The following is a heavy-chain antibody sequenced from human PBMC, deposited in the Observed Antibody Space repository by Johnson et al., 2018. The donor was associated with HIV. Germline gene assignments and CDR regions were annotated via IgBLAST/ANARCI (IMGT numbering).Heavy chain of an antibody. J-gene: IGHJ3*02. Sequence: QVQLVESGGGVVQPGRSLRLSCAASGFTFSGFEMHWVRQSPGKGLEWVAGISFDGSNKHYGDSVKGRFPISRDNSKNTLYLQVNSLRAEDTAVYYCARDGDPLDFWALDIWGQGTMVTVSS. D-gene: IGHD3-3*01. CDR2: ISFDGSNK. V-gene: IGHV3-30-3*01. CDR3: ARDGDPLDFWALDI. CDR1: GFTFSGFE.